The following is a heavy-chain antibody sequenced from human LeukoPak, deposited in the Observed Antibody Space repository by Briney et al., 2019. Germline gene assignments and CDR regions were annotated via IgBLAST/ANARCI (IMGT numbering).Heavy chain of an antibody. CDR3: ARRKILLWFGELPPTGWFDP. CDR1: GGSISSGDYY. CDR2: IYYSGST. Sequence: SETLSLTCTVSGGSISSGDYYWSWIRQPPGKGLEWIGYIYYSGSTYYNPSLKSRVTISVDTSKNQFSLKLSSVTAADTAVYYCARRKILLWFGELPPTGWFDPWGQGTLVTVSS. J-gene: IGHJ5*02. V-gene: IGHV4-30-4*01. D-gene: IGHD3-10*01.